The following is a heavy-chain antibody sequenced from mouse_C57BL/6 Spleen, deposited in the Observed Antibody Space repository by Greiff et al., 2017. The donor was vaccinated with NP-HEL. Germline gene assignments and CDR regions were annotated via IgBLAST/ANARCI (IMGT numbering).Heavy chain of an antibody. D-gene: IGHD1-1*01. CDR3: ARGDYYGSSYFFAY. V-gene: IGHV1-82*01. Sequence: QVQLQQSGPELVKPGASVKISCKASGYAFSSSWMNWVKQRPGKGLEWIGRIYPGDGATNYNGKFKGKATLTADKSSSTAYMQLSSLTSEDSAVYFCARGDYYGSSYFFAYWGQGTLVTVSA. CDR1: GYAFSSSW. CDR2: IYPGDGAT. J-gene: IGHJ3*01.